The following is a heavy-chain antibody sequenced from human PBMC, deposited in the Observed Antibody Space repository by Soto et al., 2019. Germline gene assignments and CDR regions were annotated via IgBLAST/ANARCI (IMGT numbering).Heavy chain of an antibody. CDR3: ARLTGIRQAFDI. CDR2: ISDYNGNT. D-gene: IGHD3-10*01. J-gene: IGHJ3*02. Sequence: ASVKVSCKASGYTFTSYGISWVRQAPGQGLEWMGWISDYNGNTNYAQKLQGRVTMTTDTSTSTAYMELRRLRSDDTAVYYCARLTGIRQAFDIWGQGTMVTVSS. CDR1: GYTFTSYG. V-gene: IGHV1-18*01.